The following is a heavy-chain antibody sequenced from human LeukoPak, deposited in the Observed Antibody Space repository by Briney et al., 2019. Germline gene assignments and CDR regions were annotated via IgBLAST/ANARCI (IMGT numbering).Heavy chain of an antibody. J-gene: IGHJ4*02. CDR3: ARGDTLGRIDY. CDR2: IIPIFGTA. CDR1: GGTFSSYA. D-gene: IGHD3-16*01. Sequence: ASVKVSCKASGGTFSSYAISWVRQAPGQGLEWMGGIIPIFGTANYAQKFQGRVTITADESTSTAYMGLSSLRSEDTAVYYCARGDTLGRIDYWGQGTLVTVSS. V-gene: IGHV1-69*13.